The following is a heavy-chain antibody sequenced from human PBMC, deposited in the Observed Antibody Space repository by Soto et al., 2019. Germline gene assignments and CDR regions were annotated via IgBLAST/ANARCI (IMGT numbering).Heavy chain of an antibody. Sequence: LRLSCAASGFSFSISPMHWVRQASGKGPEWVALISYDGTNKFYADSVKGRFTISRDNSKSTLYLQVDSLRPEDAAVYYCARDPKISVGQQWALNYFDSWGQGTLGTGSS. D-gene: IGHD6-19*01. CDR3: ARDPKISVGQQWALNYFDS. V-gene: IGHV3-30-3*01. CDR1: GFSFSISP. CDR2: ISYDGTNK. J-gene: IGHJ4*02.